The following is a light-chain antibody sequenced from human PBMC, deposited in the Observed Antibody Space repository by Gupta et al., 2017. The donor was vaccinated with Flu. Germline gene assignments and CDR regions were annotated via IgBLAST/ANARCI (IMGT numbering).Light chain of an antibody. Sequence: DIVMTQSPDSLAVSLGERATINCKSRQSVLYSSNNKNYLAWYQQKPGQPPKLLIYWASTREFGVPDRFSGSGSGTDFTLTISSLQAEDVAFYYCQQYYSTPWTFGQGTKVEIK. J-gene: IGKJ1*01. V-gene: IGKV4-1*01. CDR2: WAS. CDR3: QQYYSTPWT. CDR1: QSVLYSSNNKNY.